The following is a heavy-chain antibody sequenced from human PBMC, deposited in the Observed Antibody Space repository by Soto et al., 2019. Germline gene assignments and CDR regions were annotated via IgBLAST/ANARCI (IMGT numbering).Heavy chain of an antibody. CDR3: VHPRSTVQIPPT. D-gene: IGHD4-17*01. J-gene: IGHJ5*02. CDR2: ISSNGDST. CDR1: GFTFSMFS. V-gene: IGHV3-64D*06. Sequence: GGSLRLSCSASGFTFSMFSMHWVRQAPGKGLEYVSGISSNGDSTYYADSVKGRFTISRDNSKNTLYLQMSSLGAVDTAVYYCVHPRSTVQIPPTWGQGPLVTVSS.